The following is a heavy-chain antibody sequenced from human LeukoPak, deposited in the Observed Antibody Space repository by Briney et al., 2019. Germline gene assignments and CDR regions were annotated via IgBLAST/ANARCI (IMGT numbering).Heavy chain of an antibody. J-gene: IGHJ3*02. D-gene: IGHD4-17*01. V-gene: IGHV3-23*01. CDR2: ISGSGGST. Sequence: AGGSLRLSCAASGFTFSSYAMSWVRQAPGKGLEWVSAISGSGGSTYYADSVKGRFTISRDNSKNTLYLQMNSLRAEDTAVYYCARNPYGDYGGSAFDIWGQGTMVTVSS. CDR1: GFTFSSYA. CDR3: ARNPYGDYGGSAFDI.